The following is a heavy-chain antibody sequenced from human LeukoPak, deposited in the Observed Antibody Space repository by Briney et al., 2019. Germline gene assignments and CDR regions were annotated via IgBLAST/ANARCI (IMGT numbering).Heavy chain of an antibody. D-gene: IGHD1-7*01. CDR3: ARDVELPYYYYGMDV. CDR1: GFTFSSYS. CDR2: ISSSSSTI. Sequence: GGSLRLSCAASGFTFSSYSMNWVRQAPGKGLEWVSYISSSSSTIYYADSVKGRFTISRDNAKNSLYLQMNSLRDEDTAVYYCARDVELPYYYYGMDVWGQGTTVTVSS. J-gene: IGHJ6*02. V-gene: IGHV3-48*02.